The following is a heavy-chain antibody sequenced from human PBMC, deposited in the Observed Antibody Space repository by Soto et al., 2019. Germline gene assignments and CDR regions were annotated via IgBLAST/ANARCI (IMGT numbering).Heavy chain of an antibody. CDR1: SDSISRSHW. CDR2: IYYSGSV. Sequence: SETLSLTCAVSSDSISRSHWLTWVRQSPGKGLEWLGGIYYSGSVYYNPSLRSRVTISMDKSNNQFSLKLNSVTAADTAVYFCGGQDYGAKGYYFENWGQGTLVTVSS. V-gene: IGHV4-4*02. J-gene: IGHJ4*02. CDR3: GGQDYGAKGYYFEN. D-gene: IGHD4-17*01.